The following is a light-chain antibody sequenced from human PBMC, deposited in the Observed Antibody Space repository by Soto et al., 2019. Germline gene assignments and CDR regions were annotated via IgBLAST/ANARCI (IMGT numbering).Light chain of an antibody. J-gene: IGKJ5*01. CDR2: DAY. Sequence: EIVLTQSPGTLSLSPGERATLSCRASQSVSSNFLAWYQQKPGQAPRLIIYDAYNRATGIPPRFSGSGSGTDFTLPISSLEPEDSAVYYCQQRHMWPITFGQGKRLAIK. V-gene: IGKV3-11*01. CDR1: QSVSSN. CDR3: QQRHMWPIT.